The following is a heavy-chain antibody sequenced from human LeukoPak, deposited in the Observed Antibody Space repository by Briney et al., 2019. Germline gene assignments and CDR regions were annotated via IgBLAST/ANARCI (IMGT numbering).Heavy chain of an antibody. CDR3: ARELPKIAVAGSYYYYYMDV. D-gene: IGHD6-19*01. Sequence: TSETLSLTCAVYGGSFSGYYWSWIRQPPGKGLEWIGSIYHSGSTYYNPSLKSRVTISVDTSKNQFSLKLSSVTAADTAVYYCARELPKIAVAGSYYYYYMDVWGKGTTVTVSS. CDR2: IYHSGST. CDR1: GGSFSGYY. V-gene: IGHV4-34*01. J-gene: IGHJ6*03.